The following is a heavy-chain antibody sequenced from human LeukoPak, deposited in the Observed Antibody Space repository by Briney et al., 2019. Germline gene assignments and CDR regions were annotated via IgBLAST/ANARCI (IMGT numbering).Heavy chain of an antibody. CDR2: ISSSGSTI. J-gene: IGHJ4*02. V-gene: IGHV3-11*01. Sequence: GGSLRLSCADSGFTFNDYYMSWIRQAPGKGLEWVSYISSSGSTIYYADSVKGRFTISRDNAKNSLYLKMNSLRAEDTAVYYCATRKRTSVDYWGQGTLVTVSS. D-gene: IGHD3/OR15-3a*01. CDR1: GFTFNDYY. CDR3: ATRKRTSVDY.